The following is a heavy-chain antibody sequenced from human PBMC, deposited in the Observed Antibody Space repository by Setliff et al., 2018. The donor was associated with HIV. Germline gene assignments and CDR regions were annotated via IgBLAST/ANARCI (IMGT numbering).Heavy chain of an antibody. V-gene: IGHV4-34*01. CDR1: GDFFSSDYY. D-gene: IGHD6-19*01. CDR3: ARAPRGSGWYPNWFDP. CDR2: INHSGST. J-gene: IGHJ5*02. Sequence: TLSLTCTVSGDFFSSDYYWSWIRQPPGKGLEWIGEINHSGSTNYNPSLKSRVTISVDTSKNQFSLKLSSVTAADTAVYYCARAPRGSGWYPNWFDPWGQGTLVTVSS.